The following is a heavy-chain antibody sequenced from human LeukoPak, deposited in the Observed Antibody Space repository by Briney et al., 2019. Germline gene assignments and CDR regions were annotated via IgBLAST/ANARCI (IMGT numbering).Heavy chain of an antibody. CDR3: AKDSYYDSSAYYGMDV. V-gene: IGHV3-9*01. J-gene: IGHJ6*02. D-gene: IGHD3-22*01. CDR2: IIWNIGNI. CDR1: SPTLDDYS. Sequence: GRSLSLACAPSSPTLDDYSTHCVRQAPGKGLEWVSCIIWNIGNIVYADSVKDSFTISRDNAKNCLYLQMKSMRGEDTALYYCAKDSYYDSSAYYGMDVWGQGTTVTVSS.